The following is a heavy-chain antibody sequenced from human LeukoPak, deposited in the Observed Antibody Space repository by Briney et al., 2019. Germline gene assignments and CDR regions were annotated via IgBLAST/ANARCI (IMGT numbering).Heavy chain of an antibody. J-gene: IGHJ6*02. V-gene: IGHV4-34*01. D-gene: IGHD3-9*01. CDR2: INHSGST. CDR1: GGSFSGYY. CDR3: ARVSTDYDILTGYSKEYGMDV. Sequence: SETLSLTCAVYGGSFSGYYWSWIRQPPGKGLEWIGEINHSGSTNYNPSLKSRVTISVDTSKNQFSLKLSSVTAADTAVYYCARVSTDYDILTGYSKEYGMDVWGQGTTVTVSS.